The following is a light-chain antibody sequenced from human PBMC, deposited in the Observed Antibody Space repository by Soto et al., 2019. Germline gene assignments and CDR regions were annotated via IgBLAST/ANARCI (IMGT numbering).Light chain of an antibody. CDR3: QQYGSSPLIR. V-gene: IGKV3-15*01. Sequence: EIVMTQAPATLSVSPGERATLSCRASQSVSSNLAWYQQKPGQAPRLLIHGASIRATGIPARFSGSGSGTDFTLTISSLEPEDFAVYYCQQYGSSPLIRFGQGTRLEIK. CDR1: QSVSSN. J-gene: IGKJ5*01. CDR2: GAS.